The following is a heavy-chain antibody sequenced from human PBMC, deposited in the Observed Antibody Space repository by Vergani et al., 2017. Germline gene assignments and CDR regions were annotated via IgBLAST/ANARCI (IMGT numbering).Heavy chain of an antibody. CDR3: ARNARGYIFGVVTDNFDY. Sequence: EVQLVESGGGLVQPGRSLRLSCTASGFTFGDYAMSWFRQAPGKGLEWVGFIRSKAYGGTTEYAASVKGRFTISRDDSKSIAYLQMNSLKTEDTAVYYCARNARGYIFGVVTDNFDYWGQGTLVTVSS. CDR2: IRSKAYGGTT. CDR1: GFTFGDYA. D-gene: IGHD3-3*02. J-gene: IGHJ4*02. V-gene: IGHV3-49*03.